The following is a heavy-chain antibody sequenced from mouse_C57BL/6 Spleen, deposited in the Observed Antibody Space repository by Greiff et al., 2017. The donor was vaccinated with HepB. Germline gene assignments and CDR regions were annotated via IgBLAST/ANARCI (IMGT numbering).Heavy chain of an antibody. J-gene: IGHJ2*01. Sequence: VQLQQSGAELVRPGASVTLSCKASGYTFTDYEMHWVKQTPVHGLEWIGAIDPETGGTAYNQKFKGKAILTADKSSSTAYMELRSLTSEDSAVYYCTRGGEFSTTVVDGYWGQGTTLTVSS. D-gene: IGHD1-1*01. CDR2: IDPETGGT. CDR3: TRGGEFSTTVVDGY. V-gene: IGHV1-15*01. CDR1: GYTFTDYE.